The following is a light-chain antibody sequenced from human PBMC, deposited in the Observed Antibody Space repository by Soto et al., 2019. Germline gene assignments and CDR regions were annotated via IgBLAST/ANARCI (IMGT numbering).Light chain of an antibody. CDR1: QSVRGH. J-gene: IGKJ5*01. CDR3: QQYASYPIT. Sequence: IVLTQSPATLSLSPGERATLSCRASQSVRGHLAWYQVRGGLAPRLLIHDASTRASGIPDRFSGRESGTDFTLTIRALETEDASVYSCQQYASYPITFGQGTRLEI. V-gene: IGKV3D-20*01. CDR2: DAS.